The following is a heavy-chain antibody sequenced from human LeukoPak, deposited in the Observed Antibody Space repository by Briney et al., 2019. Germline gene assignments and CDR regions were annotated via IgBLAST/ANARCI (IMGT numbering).Heavy chain of an antibody. V-gene: IGHV3-74*01. Sequence: PGGSLRLSCAASGFTFSMYWMHWVRQAPGKGLVWVSRLNSDGSSSRYADSVKGRFTISRDNAKNTLYLQMNSLRAEDTAVYSCARAADSSGWYDYFDYWGQGTLVTVSS. D-gene: IGHD6-19*01. CDR3: ARAADSSGWYDYFDY. CDR2: LNSDGSSS. CDR1: GFTFSMYW. J-gene: IGHJ4*02.